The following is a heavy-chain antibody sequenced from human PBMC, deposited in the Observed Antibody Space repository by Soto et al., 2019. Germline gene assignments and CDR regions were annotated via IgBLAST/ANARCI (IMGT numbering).Heavy chain of an antibody. CDR3: ARDWTHYGSGSYYTGY. J-gene: IGHJ4*02. V-gene: IGHV3-48*02. Sequence: GGSLRLSCAASGFTFSSYSMNWVRQAPGKGLEWVSYISSSSSTIYYADSVKGRFTISRDNAKNSLYLQMNSLRDEDTAVYYCARDWTHYGSGSYYTGYWGQGTLVTVSS. CDR2: ISSSSSTI. CDR1: GFTFSSYS. D-gene: IGHD3-10*01.